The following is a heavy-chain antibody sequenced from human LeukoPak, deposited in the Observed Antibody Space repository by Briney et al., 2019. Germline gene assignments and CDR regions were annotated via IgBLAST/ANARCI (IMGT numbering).Heavy chain of an antibody. CDR2: ISSSGSTI. Sequence: GGSLRLSCAASGFTFSSYEMNWVRQAPGKGLEWVSYISSSGSTIYYADSVKGRFTISRDNAKNSLYLQMNSLRAEDTAVYYCARDSPEYDYVWGSYRSDFDYWGQGTLVTVSS. J-gene: IGHJ4*02. CDR3: ARDSPEYDYVWGSYRSDFDY. CDR1: GFTFSSYE. V-gene: IGHV3-48*03. D-gene: IGHD3-16*02.